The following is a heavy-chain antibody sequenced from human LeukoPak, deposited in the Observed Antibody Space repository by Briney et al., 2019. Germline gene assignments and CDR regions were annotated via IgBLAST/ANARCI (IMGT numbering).Heavy chain of an antibody. Sequence: GESLQISCQGSGYSFTSYWIGWVRQMPGKGLEWMGIIYPGDSDTRYSPSFQGQVTISADKSISTAYLQWSSLKAPDTAMYYCARSSTMVRGVISDAFDIWGQGTMVTVSS. D-gene: IGHD3-10*01. CDR3: ARSSTMVRGVISDAFDI. CDR2: IYPGDSDT. V-gene: IGHV5-51*01. J-gene: IGHJ3*02. CDR1: GYSFTSYW.